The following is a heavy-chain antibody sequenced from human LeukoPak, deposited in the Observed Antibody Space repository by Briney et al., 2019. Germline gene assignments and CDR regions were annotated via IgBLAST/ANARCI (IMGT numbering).Heavy chain of an antibody. V-gene: IGHV1-18*01. Sequence: ASVKVSCKASGYTFTSYGISWVRQAPGQGLEWMGWISAYNGNTNYAQKLQGRVTMTTDTSTSTAYMELRSLRSDDTAVYYCARDEWLVKADAFDIWGQGTMVTVSS. J-gene: IGHJ3*02. D-gene: IGHD3-3*01. CDR3: ARDEWLVKADAFDI. CDR1: GYTFTSYG. CDR2: ISAYNGNT.